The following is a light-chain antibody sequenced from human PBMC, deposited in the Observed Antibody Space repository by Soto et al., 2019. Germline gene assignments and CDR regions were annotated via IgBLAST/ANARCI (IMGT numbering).Light chain of an antibody. CDR1: QSVCRSY. J-gene: IGKJ1*01. V-gene: IGKV3-20*01. CDR3: QQYGDSSRS. CDR2: LPS. Sequence: HSPGTLSLYTGERATRSCRVSQSVCRSYLAWYQQISGQAPRLLFYLPSWRATGTPDRFSVSGSGTDFTLAIGLLEPGDFVVYYCQQYGDSSRSFGQGTKVDIK.